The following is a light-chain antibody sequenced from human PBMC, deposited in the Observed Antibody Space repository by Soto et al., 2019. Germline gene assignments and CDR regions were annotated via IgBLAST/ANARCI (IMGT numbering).Light chain of an antibody. V-gene: IGKV1-8*01. CDR2: AAS. Sequence: AIRMTQSPSSLSASTGDRVTITCRASQGISSYLAWYQQKPGKAPKLLIYAASTLQSGVPSRFSGSGSGTDFTLTISCLQSEDFTTYCCQHYYSYPLTFGGGTNVDI. CDR1: QGISSY. CDR3: QHYYSYPLT. J-gene: IGKJ4*01.